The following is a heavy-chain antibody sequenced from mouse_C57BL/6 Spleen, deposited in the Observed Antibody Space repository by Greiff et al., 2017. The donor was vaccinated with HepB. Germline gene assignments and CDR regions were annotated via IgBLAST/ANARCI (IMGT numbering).Heavy chain of an antibody. CDR3: ARSLYYYGSSLYWYCDV. CDR1: GYTFTSYW. Sequence: QVQLQQPGAELVKPGASVKLSCKASGYTFTSYWMHWVKQRPGQGLEWIGMIHPNSGSTNYNEKFKSKATLTVDKSSSTAYMQLSSLTSEDSAVYYCARSLYYYGSSLYWYCDVWGTGTTVTVSS. D-gene: IGHD1-1*01. J-gene: IGHJ1*03. V-gene: IGHV1-64*01. CDR2: IHPNSGST.